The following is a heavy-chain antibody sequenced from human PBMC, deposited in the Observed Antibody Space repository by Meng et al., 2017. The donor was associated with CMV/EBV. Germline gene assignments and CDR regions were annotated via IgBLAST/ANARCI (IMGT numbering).Heavy chain of an antibody. Sequence: GGSLRLSCAASGCTFSSYAMHWVRQAPGKGLEWVAVISYDGSNKYYADSVKGRFTISRDNSKNTLYLQMSSLRAEDTAVYYCASLSVPIIVVPAAMRPDYWSQGTLVTVSS. CDR1: GCTFSSYA. CDR2: ISYDGSNK. V-gene: IGHV3-30-3*01. D-gene: IGHD2-2*01. J-gene: IGHJ4*02. CDR3: ASLSVPIIVVPAAMRPDY.